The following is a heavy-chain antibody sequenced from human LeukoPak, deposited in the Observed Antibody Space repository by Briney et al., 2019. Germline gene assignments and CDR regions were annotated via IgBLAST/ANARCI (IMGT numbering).Heavy chain of an antibody. CDR2: IIPIFGTA. Sequence: SVKVSCKASGGTFSSYAISWVRQAPGQGLEWKGGIIPIFGTANYAQKFQGRVTITADESTSTAYMELSSLRSEDTAVYYCARAPYSYGSPGGTRYCYYYYMDVWGKGTTVTVSS. J-gene: IGHJ6*03. V-gene: IGHV1-69*13. CDR3: ARAPYSYGSPGGTRYCYYYYMDV. CDR1: GGTFSSYA. D-gene: IGHD5-18*01.